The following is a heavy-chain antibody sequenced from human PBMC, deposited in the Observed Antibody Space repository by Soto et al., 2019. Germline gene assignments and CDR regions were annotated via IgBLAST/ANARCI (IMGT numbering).Heavy chain of an antibody. CDR3: ARERDGHNPNWFDL. CDR1: GFTVSSNY. Sequence: GSLRLSCAVSGFTVSSNYMSWVRQPPGKGPEWVSDIYSGGSTYYADSVKGRFTISRDNSKNTLYLQTNSLRAEDTAVYYCARERDGHNPNWFDLWGQGTLVTVSS. CDR2: IYSGGST. V-gene: IGHV3-53*01. J-gene: IGHJ5*02. D-gene: IGHD2-8*01.